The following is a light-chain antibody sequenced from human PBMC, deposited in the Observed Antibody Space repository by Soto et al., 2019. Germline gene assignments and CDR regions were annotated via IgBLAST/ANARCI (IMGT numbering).Light chain of an antibody. J-gene: IGKJ3*01. CDR2: AAT. V-gene: IGKV3-11*01. CDR1: QSVSSY. Sequence: EIVLTQSPATLSLSPGERAALSCSASQSVSSYLAWYQQKPGQAPRLLISAATNRATGIPARFSGSGSRTDFTLTISSLEPEDFEVYYCQQSSNWPFTLGPGTNVDI. CDR3: QQSSNWPFT.